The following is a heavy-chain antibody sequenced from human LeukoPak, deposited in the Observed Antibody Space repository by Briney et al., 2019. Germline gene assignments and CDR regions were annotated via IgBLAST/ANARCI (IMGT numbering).Heavy chain of an antibody. CDR2: ISSNGGST. CDR1: GFTFSSYA. D-gene: IGHD5-18*01. CDR3: ARDGRELTGRGYSYGPVDY. Sequence: GGSLRLSCAASGFTFSSYAMHWVRQAPGKGLEYVSAISSNGGSTYYANSVKGRFTISRDNSKNTLYLQMGSLRAEDMAVYYCARDGRELTGRGYSYGPVDYWGQGTLVTVSS. V-gene: IGHV3-64*01. J-gene: IGHJ4*02.